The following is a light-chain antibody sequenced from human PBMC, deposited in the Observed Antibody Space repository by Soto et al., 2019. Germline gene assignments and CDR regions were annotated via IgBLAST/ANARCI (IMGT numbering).Light chain of an antibody. CDR3: AAWDDNLSGPL. V-gene: IGLV1-47*01. Sequence: QSVLTQPPSASATPGQRVTISCSGSSSNIGNNYIYWYHQLPGTAPKPLIYRNDQRASGVPDRFSGSKSDTSGSLAISGLRSDDEGIYYCAAWDDNLSGPLFGGGTKVTVL. CDR1: SSNIGNNY. J-gene: IGLJ3*02. CDR2: RND.